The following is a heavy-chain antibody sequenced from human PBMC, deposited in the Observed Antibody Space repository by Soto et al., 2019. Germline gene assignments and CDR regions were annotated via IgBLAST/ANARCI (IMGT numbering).Heavy chain of an antibody. J-gene: IGHJ6*02. Sequence: VASVKVSCKASGYTFTSYYMHWVRQAPGQGLEWMGIINPSGGSTSYAQKFQGRVTMTRDTSTSTVYMELSSLRSEDTAVYYCALSSMSNYYGMDVWGQGTTVTVSS. CDR1: GYTFTSYY. CDR3: ALSSMSNYYGMDV. V-gene: IGHV1-46*01. CDR2: INPSGGST.